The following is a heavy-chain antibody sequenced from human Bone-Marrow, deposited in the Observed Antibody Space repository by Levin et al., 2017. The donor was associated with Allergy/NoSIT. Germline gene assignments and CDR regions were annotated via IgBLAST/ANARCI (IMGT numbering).Heavy chain of an antibody. CDR1: GFTVSNNY. V-gene: IGHV3-53*01. J-gene: IGHJ4*02. Sequence: VGSLRLSCAASGFTVSNNYMSWVRQPPGKGLEWVSLIYSVGTTHYADSVRGRFTISRDHSENTLYLQMNNLRAEDTAVYYCARNPGSTNWSWGQGTLVTVSS. CDR3: ARNPGSTNWS. CDR2: IYSVGTT. D-gene: IGHD6-13*01.